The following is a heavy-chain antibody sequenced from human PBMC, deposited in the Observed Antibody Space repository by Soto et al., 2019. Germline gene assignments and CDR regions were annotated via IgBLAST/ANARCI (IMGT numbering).Heavy chain of an antibody. D-gene: IGHD4-4*01. CDR1: GFTFSSYA. J-gene: IGHJ5*02. V-gene: IGHV3-30-3*01. CDR3: VRELQVDP. CDR2: ISYDGSNK. Sequence: QVQLVESGGGVVQPGRSLRLSCAASGFTFSSYAMHWVRQAPGKGLEWVAVISYDGSNKYYADSVKGRFTISRDNSKNTLYLQMNSLRAEDTAVYYCVRELQVDPWGQGTLVTVSS.